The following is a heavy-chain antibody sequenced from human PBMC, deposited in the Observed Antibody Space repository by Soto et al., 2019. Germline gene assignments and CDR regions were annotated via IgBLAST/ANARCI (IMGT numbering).Heavy chain of an antibody. CDR3: AREPLNYDSSGYYSDY. V-gene: IGHV1-69*13. Sequence: ASVKVSCKASGGTFSSYAISWVRQAPGQGLVWMGGIIPIFGTANYAQKFQGRVDITAEESTSTAYMELSSLRSEDTAVYHCAREPLNYDSSGYYSDYWGQGTLVTFSS. D-gene: IGHD3-22*01. CDR2: IIPIFGTA. CDR1: GGTFSSYA. J-gene: IGHJ4*02.